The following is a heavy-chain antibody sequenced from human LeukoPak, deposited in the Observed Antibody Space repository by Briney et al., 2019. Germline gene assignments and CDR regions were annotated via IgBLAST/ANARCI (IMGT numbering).Heavy chain of an antibody. V-gene: IGHV3-48*03. CDR1: RFTFSSYE. D-gene: IGHD2-8*01. J-gene: IGHJ3*02. CDR2: ISGSGIK. CDR3: AREDTGVAFDI. Sequence: QPGGSLRLSYAASRFTFSSYEMNWVRQAPGKGLEWVSYISGSGIKHYADSVKGRFTISRDNAKNSLYLQMNSLRVEDTAVYYCAREDTGVAFDIWGQGTTVTV.